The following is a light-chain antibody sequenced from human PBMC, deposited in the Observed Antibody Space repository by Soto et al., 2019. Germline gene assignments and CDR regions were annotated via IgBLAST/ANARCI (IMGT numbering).Light chain of an antibody. J-gene: IGKJ1*01. CDR1: QSVSSN. CDR2: GAS. V-gene: IGKV3-15*01. Sequence: DIAMTQSPATLSVSPGERATLSCTASQSVSSNLAWYQQKPGQAPRLLRYGASTRATGITARFSGSRSGTECTLTISRLEPEDVAVYYCQQYGSSPWTLCQGTKVDI. CDR3: QQYGSSPWT.